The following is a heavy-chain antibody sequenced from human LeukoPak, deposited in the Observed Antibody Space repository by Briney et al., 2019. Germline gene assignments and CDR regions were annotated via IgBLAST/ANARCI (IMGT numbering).Heavy chain of an antibody. CDR2: ISGSGGST. D-gene: IGHD6-19*01. V-gene: IGHV3-23*01. CDR3: AKDLVQWLVQYYFDY. Sequence: GGSLRLSCAASGFTFSSYAMSWGRQAPGEGLGWGSAISGSGGSTYYADSVKGRFTISRDNSKNTLYLQMNSLRAEDTAVYYCAKDLVQWLVQYYFDYWGQGTLVTVSS. CDR1: GFTFSSYA. J-gene: IGHJ4*02.